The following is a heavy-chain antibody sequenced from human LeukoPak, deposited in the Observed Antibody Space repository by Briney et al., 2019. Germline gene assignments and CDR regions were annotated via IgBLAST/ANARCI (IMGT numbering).Heavy chain of an antibody. CDR1: GGSFSGYY. CDR3: ARGWPYYGMDV. V-gene: IGHV4-34*01. CDR2: INHSGST. Sequence: PSETLSLTCAVYGGSFSGYYWSWIRQPPGKGLEWIGEINHSGSTNYNPSLKSQVTISVDTSKNQFSLKLSSVTAADTAVYYCARGWPYYGMDVWGQGTTVTVSS. J-gene: IGHJ6*02.